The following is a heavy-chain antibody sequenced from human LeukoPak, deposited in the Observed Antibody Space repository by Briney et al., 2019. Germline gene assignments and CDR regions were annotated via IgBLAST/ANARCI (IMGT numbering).Heavy chain of an antibody. Sequence: PSETLSLTCAVYGGSFSGYYWSWIRQPPGKGLEWIGSIYHSGSTYYNPSLKSRVTISVDTSKNQFSLKLSSVTAADTAVYYCASISSTSFNPFDYWGQGTLVTVSS. CDR2: IYHSGST. D-gene: IGHD2-2*01. CDR3: ASISSTSFNPFDY. V-gene: IGHV4-34*01. J-gene: IGHJ4*02. CDR1: GGSFSGYY.